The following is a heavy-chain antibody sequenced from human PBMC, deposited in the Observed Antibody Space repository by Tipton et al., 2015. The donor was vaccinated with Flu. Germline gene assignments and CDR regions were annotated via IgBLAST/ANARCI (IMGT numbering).Heavy chain of an antibody. CDR1: GYTFTSYD. D-gene: IGHD6-13*01. CDR3: ARVLRKYSSSWYGLGY. V-gene: IGHV1-8*01. CDR2: MNPNRGNT. J-gene: IGHJ4*02. Sequence: QSGAEVKKPGASVKVSCKASGYTFTSYDINWVRQATGQGLEWMGWMNPNRGNTGYAQKFQGRVTMTRNTSISTAYMELSSLRSEDTAVYYCARVLRKYSSSWYGLGYWGQGTLVTVSS.